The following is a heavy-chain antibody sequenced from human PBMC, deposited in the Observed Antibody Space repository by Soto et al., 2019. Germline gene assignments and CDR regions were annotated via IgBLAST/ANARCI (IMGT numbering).Heavy chain of an antibody. D-gene: IGHD6-13*01. CDR1: GFTFSDYA. V-gene: IGHV3-33*01. J-gene: IGHJ4*02. Sequence: QVQLVESGGGVVQPGRSLRLSCAASGFTFSDYAMHWVRQDPGKGLEWVASIWFDGATKYYADSVKGRFTISRDNSKNTVYLQMNSLRAEDSALYHCGRGGFSTNWRFDYWGQGTLVAVSS. CDR3: GRGGFSTNWRFDY. CDR2: IWFDGATK.